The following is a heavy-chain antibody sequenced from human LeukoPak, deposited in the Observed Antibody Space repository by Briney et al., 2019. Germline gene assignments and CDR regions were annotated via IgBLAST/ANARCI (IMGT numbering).Heavy chain of an antibody. CDR3: TRDPSGASHPYYFDY. Sequence: GGSLRLSCSASGFTFSSYTFNWVRQAPGKGLEWVSSISTSHSYIYYADPLKGRFTISRDNAKNSLYLQMNSLRAEDTAVYYCTRDPSGASHPYYFDYWGQGTLVTVSS. D-gene: IGHD6-25*01. CDR1: GFTFSSYT. J-gene: IGHJ4*02. V-gene: IGHV3-21*01. CDR2: ISTSHSYI.